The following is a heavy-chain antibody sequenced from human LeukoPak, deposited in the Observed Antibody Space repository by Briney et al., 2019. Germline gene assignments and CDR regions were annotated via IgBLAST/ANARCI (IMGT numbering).Heavy chain of an antibody. CDR3: ARGPSEYFDFIIGYDY. CDR2: IIHNSGAT. Sequence: ASVKVSCKASGYTFTGYYIHWVRQAPGQELEYMGWIIHNSGATNYAQKFQGRVTMTRDTSISTAYLELSRLRSDDTAVYYCARGPSEYFDFIIGYDYWGQGTLVTVSS. D-gene: IGHD3-3*01. V-gene: IGHV1-2*02. CDR1: GYTFTGYY. J-gene: IGHJ4*02.